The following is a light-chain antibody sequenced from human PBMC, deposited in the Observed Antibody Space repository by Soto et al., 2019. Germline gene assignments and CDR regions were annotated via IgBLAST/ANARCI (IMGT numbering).Light chain of an antibody. V-gene: IGKV3-20*01. Sequence: EIVLTQSPGTLSLSPGERATLSCRASHTISSSYLAWYQQKPGQAPRLLMYGISRRATGIPDRFSGSGSGTDFTLTITRLEPEDFAVYYCQQYVTSSPRTFGPGPKVDIK. CDR1: HTISSSY. J-gene: IGKJ1*01. CDR2: GIS. CDR3: QQYVTSSPRT.